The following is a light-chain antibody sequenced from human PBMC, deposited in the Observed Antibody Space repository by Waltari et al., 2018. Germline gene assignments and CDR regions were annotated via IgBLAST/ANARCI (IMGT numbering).Light chain of an antibody. CDR3: QQYGDSSPT. CDR2: GAS. Sequence: EIVLTQSPATLSVSPGARATFSCRASQSVSKNFLAWYQQQPGQAPRLLIYGASSRATGIPDRFSGSGSGTDFTLTVSRLEPEDFAVYFCQQYGDSSPTFGQGTKVEIK. V-gene: IGKV3-20*01. J-gene: IGKJ1*01. CDR1: QSVSKNF.